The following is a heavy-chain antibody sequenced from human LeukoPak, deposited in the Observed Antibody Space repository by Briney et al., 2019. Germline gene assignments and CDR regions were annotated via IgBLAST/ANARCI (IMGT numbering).Heavy chain of an antibody. J-gene: IGHJ4*02. V-gene: IGHV4-59*01. CDR1: GGSISSYY. CDR3: ARDDEEGFDY. Sequence: SETLSLTCTVSGGSISSYYRSWIRQPPGKGLEWIGYIYYSGSTNYNPSLKSRVTISVDTSKNQFSLKLSSVTAADTAVYYCARDDEEGFDYWGQGTLVTVSS. CDR2: IYYSGST.